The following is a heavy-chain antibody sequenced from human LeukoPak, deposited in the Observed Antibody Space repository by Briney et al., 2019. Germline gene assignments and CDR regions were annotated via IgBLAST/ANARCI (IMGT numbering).Heavy chain of an antibody. CDR1: GGSISSYY. J-gene: IGHJ4*02. V-gene: IGHV4-59*01. CDR2: IYYSGST. D-gene: IGHD3-10*01. Sequence: KPSETLSLTCTVSGGSISSYYWSWIRQPPGKGLEWIGYIYYSGSTNYNPSLKSRVTISVDTSKNQFSLKLSSVTAADTAVYYCARARYPPYGFGEFGYWGQGTLVTVSS. CDR3: ARARYPPYGFGEFGY.